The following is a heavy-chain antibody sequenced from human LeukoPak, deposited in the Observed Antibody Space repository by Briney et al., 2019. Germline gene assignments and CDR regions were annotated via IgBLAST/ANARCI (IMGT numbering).Heavy chain of an antibody. CDR3: ARKAAVSGGDAFDI. CDR1: GGSISSSSYY. J-gene: IGHJ3*02. Sequence: SETLSLTCTVSGGSISSSSYYWGWIRQPPGKGLEWIGSIYYSGSTYYNPSLKSRVTISVDTSKNQFSLKLSSVTAADTAVYYCARKAAVSGGDAFDIWGQGTMVTVSS. CDR2: IYYSGST. V-gene: IGHV4-39*07. D-gene: IGHD3-10*02.